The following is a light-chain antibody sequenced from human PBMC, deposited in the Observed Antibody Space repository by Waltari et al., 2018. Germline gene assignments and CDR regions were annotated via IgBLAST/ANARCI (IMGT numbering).Light chain of an antibody. V-gene: IGLV8-61*01. CDR3: VLYMGGGIL. CDR1: SGSVSTTYY. Sequence: QTVVTQEPSFSVSPGGTVTLTCGLRSGSVSTTYYPSWYQQTPGQAPRPLIYSTNPRSSGVPDRISDSILGNKAALTITGAQADDESDYYCVLYMGGGILFGGGTKLTVL. J-gene: IGLJ3*02. CDR2: STN.